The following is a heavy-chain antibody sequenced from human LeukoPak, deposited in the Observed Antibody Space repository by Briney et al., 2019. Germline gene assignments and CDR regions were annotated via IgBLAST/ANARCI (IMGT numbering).Heavy chain of an antibody. D-gene: IGHD4-17*01. CDR1: GFTFSSYA. Sequence: PGGSLRLSCAASGFTFSSYAMHWVRQAPGKGLEWVAVISYDGSNKYYADSVKGRFTISRDNSKNTLYLQMNSLRAEDTAVYYCARGGGDYRTFDYWGQGTLVTVSS. CDR3: ARGGGDYRTFDY. J-gene: IGHJ4*02. V-gene: IGHV3-30*04. CDR2: ISYDGSNK.